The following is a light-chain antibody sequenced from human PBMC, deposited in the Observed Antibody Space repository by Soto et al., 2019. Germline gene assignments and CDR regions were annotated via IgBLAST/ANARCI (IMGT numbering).Light chain of an antibody. CDR2: EVS. Sequence: QSALTQPTSVSGSPGQSITISCTGTSSDIGSYSFVSWYQQHPGKAPKLMIYEVSKRPSGVSDRFSGSKSGSTASLTISGLRAEDEGDNSCCSSADGIVVFGGGTKVTVL. V-gene: IGLV2-23*02. J-gene: IGLJ2*01. CDR3: CSSADGIVV. CDR1: SSDIGSYSF.